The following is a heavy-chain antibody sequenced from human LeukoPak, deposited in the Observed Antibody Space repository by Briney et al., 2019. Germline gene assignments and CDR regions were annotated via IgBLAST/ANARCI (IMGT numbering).Heavy chain of an antibody. Sequence: GASVKASCKASGYTFTSYGISWVRQAPGQGLEWMGWISAYNGNTNYAQKLQGRVTMTTDTSTSTAYMELRSLRSDDTAVYYCARDLLTYYDFWSGYFSWSISSFDYWGQGTLVTVSS. J-gene: IGHJ4*02. V-gene: IGHV1-18*01. CDR1: GYTFTSYG. D-gene: IGHD3-3*01. CDR2: ISAYNGNT. CDR3: ARDLLTYYDFWSGYFSWSISSFDY.